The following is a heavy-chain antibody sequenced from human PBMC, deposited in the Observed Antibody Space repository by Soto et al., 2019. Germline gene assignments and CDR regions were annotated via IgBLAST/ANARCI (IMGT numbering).Heavy chain of an antibody. CDR3: ARWAAEYDSSGYSH. D-gene: IGHD3-22*01. CDR1: GGTFSSYA. Sequence: SVKVSCKDSGGTFSSYAMSWVRQDKGQGLEWMGGIIPIFGTANYAQKFQGRVTITADESTSTAYMELSSLRSEDTAVYYCARWAAEYDSSGYSHWGQGTLVTVSS. V-gene: IGHV1-69*13. J-gene: IGHJ4*02. CDR2: IIPIFGTA.